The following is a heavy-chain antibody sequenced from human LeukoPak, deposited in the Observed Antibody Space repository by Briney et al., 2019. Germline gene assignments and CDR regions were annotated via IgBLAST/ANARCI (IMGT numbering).Heavy chain of an antibody. CDR2: ISYEGSNK. V-gene: IGHV3-30-3*01. CDR1: RFTVRSYA. Sequence: GGSPRLSCAASRFTVRSYARSGVRKAPVNGLKWVAVISYEGSNKYYADSMKGRFTIARDNSKNTLYLQMNSLKAKDTAVYYCARDKSDWLLVYWGQGTLVTVAS. CDR3: ARDKSDWLLVY. D-gene: IGHD3-9*01. J-gene: IGHJ4*02.